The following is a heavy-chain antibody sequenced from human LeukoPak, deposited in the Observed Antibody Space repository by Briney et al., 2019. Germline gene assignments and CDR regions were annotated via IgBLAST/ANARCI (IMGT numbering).Heavy chain of an antibody. CDR3: ARGAYDSSGELDY. CDR2: MNPNSGNT. D-gene: IGHD3-22*01. Sequence: PSASVKVSCKASGYTFTSYGISWVRQATGQGLEWMGWMNPNSGNTGYAQKFQGRVTMTRNTSISTAYMELSSLRSEDTAVYYCARGAYDSSGELDYWGQGTLVTVSS. V-gene: IGHV1-8*02. CDR1: GYTFTSYG. J-gene: IGHJ4*02.